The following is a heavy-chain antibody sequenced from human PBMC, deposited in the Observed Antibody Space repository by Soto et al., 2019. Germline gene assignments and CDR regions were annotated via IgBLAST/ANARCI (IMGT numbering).Heavy chain of an antibody. Sequence: GGSLRLSCAASGFTFSSYAMHWVRQAPGKGLEWVAVISYDGSNKYYADSVKGRFTISRDNSKNTLYLQMNSLRVEDTAVYFCARDLDYYFDYWGQGTLVTVSS. J-gene: IGHJ4*02. CDR3: ARDLDYYFDY. V-gene: IGHV3-30-3*01. CDR1: GFTFSSYA. CDR2: ISYDGSNK.